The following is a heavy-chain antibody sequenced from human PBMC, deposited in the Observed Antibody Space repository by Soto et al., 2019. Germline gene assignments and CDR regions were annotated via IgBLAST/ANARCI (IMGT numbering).Heavy chain of an antibody. D-gene: IGHD2-8*01. J-gene: IGHJ6*02. CDR1: GGMFYSSA. CDR3: ARGDSTDCSNGVCSFFYNHDMDV. V-gene: IGHV1-2*04. Sequence: ASVKVSCKASGGMFYSSAINWVRQAPGQGLEWLGRINPKSGGTSTAQKFQGWVTMTTDTSISTASMELTRLTSDDTAIYYCARGDSTDCSNGVCSFFYNHDMDVWGQGTTVTVSS. CDR2: INPKSGGT.